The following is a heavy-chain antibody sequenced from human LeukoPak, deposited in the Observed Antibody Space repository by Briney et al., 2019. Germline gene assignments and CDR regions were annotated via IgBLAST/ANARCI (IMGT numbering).Heavy chain of an antibody. CDR3: ARHSNKYDYGSSGHYRSFDY. V-gene: IGHV3-7*01. Sequence: PGGSVRLSCAASGFTFTFYWMSWVRQAPGKGLEWVANIKQDGSDKNYVDSVKGRFTISRDNSKNSLYLQMNSLRAEDTAFYFCARHSNKYDYGSSGHYRSFDYWGQGTLVSVSS. CDR2: IKQDGSDK. J-gene: IGHJ4*02. D-gene: IGHD3-22*01. CDR1: GFTFTFYW.